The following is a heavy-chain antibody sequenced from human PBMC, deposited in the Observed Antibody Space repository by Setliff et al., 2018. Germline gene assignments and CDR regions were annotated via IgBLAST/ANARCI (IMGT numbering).Heavy chain of an antibody. CDR2: IYPGDSDT. V-gene: IGHV5-51*01. CDR3: ARDPLTTNRRRAFDI. D-gene: IGHD4-17*01. Sequence: PGESLKISCKGSGYSFTSYWIGWVRQMPGKGLEWMGIIYPGDSDTRYSPSFQGQVTISADKSISTAYLQWSSLKASDTAMYYCARDPLTTNRRRAFDIWGQGTMVTVSS. CDR1: GYSFTSYW. J-gene: IGHJ3*02.